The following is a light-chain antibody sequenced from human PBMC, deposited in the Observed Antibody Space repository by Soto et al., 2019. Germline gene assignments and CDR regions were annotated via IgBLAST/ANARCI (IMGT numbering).Light chain of an antibody. V-gene: IGKV4-1*01. CDR3: QQYYSTPYT. J-gene: IGKJ2*01. CDR1: QSVLYSSNNKNY. CDR2: WAS. Sequence: DIVLTQSPDSLAVSLGERATINCKSSQSVLYSSNNKNYLAWYQQRPGQPPKPLFYWASTRESGVPDRFGGSGSGTDFTLTISSLQAEDVAVYYCQQYYSTPYTFGQGTKLEI.